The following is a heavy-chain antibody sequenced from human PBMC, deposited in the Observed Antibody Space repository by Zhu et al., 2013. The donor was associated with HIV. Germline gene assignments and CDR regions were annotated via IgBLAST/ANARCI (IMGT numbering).Heavy chain of an antibody. Sequence: VQLVESGGGVVQPGRSLRLSCAASGFTFSSYAMHWVRQAPGKGLEWVAVISYDGSNKYYADSVKGRFTISRDNSKNTLYLQMNSLRAEDTAVYYCARDRITMVRGVIRDWGQGTLVTVSS. D-gene: IGHD3-10*01. J-gene: IGHJ4*02. CDR1: GFTFSSYA. CDR2: ISYDGSNK. V-gene: IGHV3-30-3*01. CDR3: ARDRITMVRGVIRD.